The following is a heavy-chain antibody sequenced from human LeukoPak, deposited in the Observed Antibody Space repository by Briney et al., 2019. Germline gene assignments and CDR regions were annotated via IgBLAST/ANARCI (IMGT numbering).Heavy chain of an antibody. Sequence: GGSLRLSCAASGFTFSSYGMHWVRQAPGKGLEWVAFIRYDGSNKYYADSVKGRFTISRDNSKNTLYLQMNSLRAEDTAVYYCAKDGSSSWYYGWFDPWGQGTLVTVSS. V-gene: IGHV3-30*02. CDR2: IRYDGSNK. CDR1: GFTFSSYG. D-gene: IGHD6-13*01. J-gene: IGHJ5*02. CDR3: AKDGSSSWYYGWFDP.